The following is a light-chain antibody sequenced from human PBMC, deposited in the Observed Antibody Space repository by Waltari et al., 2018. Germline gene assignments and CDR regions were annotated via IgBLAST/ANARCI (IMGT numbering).Light chain of an antibody. J-gene: IGKJ5*01. CDR1: RGIESY. Sequence: DIQMTQSPSSLSTSVGDRVTITCRASRGIESYLNWYQQRPGRAPKLLIYDASTLQREVPTRFSGGGIGTDFTLTINNLQPEDFATYFCQQSYSPPFTFGQGTRLEI. CDR3: QQSYSPPFT. CDR2: DAS. V-gene: IGKV1-39*01.